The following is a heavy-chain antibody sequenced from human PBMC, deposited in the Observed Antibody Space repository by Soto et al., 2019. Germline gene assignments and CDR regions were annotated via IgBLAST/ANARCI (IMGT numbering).Heavy chain of an antibody. V-gene: IGHV3-21*01. D-gene: IGHD6-19*01. CDR3: ARDSSGWYVDH. CDR2: ISSSSSYI. CDR1: GFTFSSYS. Sequence: GGSLRLSCAASGFTFSSYSMNWVRQAPGKGLEWVSSISSSSSYIYYADSVKGRFTISRDNAKNSLYLQMNSLRAEDTAVYYCARDSSGWYVDHWGQGTLVTVSS. J-gene: IGHJ4*02.